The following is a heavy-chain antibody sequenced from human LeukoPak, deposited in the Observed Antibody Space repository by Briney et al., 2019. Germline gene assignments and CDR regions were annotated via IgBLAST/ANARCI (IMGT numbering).Heavy chain of an antibody. D-gene: IGHD1-26*01. V-gene: IGHV1-8*01. CDR2: MNPNSGNT. J-gene: IGHJ4*02. Sequence: ASVKVSCKASGYTFTSYDINWVRQATGQGLEWMGWMNPNSGNTGYAQKFQGRATMTRNTSISTAYMELSSLRSEDTAVYYCARGENRWELRFFTFWGQGTLVTVSS. CDR1: GYTFTSYD. CDR3: ARGENRWELRFFTF.